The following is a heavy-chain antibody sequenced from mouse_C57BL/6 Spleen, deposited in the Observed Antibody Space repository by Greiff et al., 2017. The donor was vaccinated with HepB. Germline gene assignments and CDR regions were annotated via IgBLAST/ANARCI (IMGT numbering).Heavy chain of an antibody. CDR2: IWTGGGT. CDR3: ARNYPYYYGSSYVDAMDY. D-gene: IGHD1-1*01. J-gene: IGHJ4*01. Sequence: VQGVESGPGLVAPSQSLSITCTVSGFSLTSYAISWVRQPPGKGLEWLGVIWTGGGTNYNSALKSRLSISKDNSKSQVFLKMNSLQTDDTARYYCARNYPYYYGSSYVDAMDYWGQGTSVTVSS. V-gene: IGHV2-9-1*01. CDR1: GFSLTSYA.